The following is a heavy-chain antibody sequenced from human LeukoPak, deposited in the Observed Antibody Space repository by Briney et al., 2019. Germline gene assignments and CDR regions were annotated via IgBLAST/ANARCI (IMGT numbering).Heavy chain of an antibody. CDR3: ARQGSSSAYYYYYYMDV. V-gene: IGHV4-4*07. D-gene: IGHD6-6*01. CDR1: GGSISSYY. CDR2: IYTSGST. Sequence: PSETLSLTCTVSGGSISSYYWSWIRQPAGKGLEWIGRIYTSGSTNYNPSLKSRVTMSVDTSKNQFSLKLSSVTAADTAVYYCARQGSSSAYYYYYYMDVWGKGTTVTVSS. J-gene: IGHJ6*03.